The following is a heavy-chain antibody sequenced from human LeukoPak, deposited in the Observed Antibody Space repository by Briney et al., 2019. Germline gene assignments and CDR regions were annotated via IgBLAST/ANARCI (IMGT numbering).Heavy chain of an antibody. Sequence: SETLSLTCTVSGGSISSHYWSWIRQPPGKGLEWIGYIYYSGSTNYNPSLKSRVTISVDTSKNQSSLKLSSVAAADTAVYYCARDRSHMDVWGKGTTVTVSS. CDR1: GGSISSHY. V-gene: IGHV4-59*11. CDR2: IYYSGST. CDR3: ARDRSHMDV. J-gene: IGHJ6*04.